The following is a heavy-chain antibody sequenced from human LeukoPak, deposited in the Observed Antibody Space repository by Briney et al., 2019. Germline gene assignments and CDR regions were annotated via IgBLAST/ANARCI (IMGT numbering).Heavy chain of an antibody. CDR1: GGPISSHY. Sequence: SETLSLTCTVSGGPISSHYWSWIRQPPGKGLEWIGYIYYSGSTKYNPSPKRRVTISVDASKNQFSLKLSSVTAADTAVYYCAKVERVATPFDYHFHYWGQGTLVTVAS. V-gene: IGHV4-59*11. CDR2: IYYSGST. CDR3: AKVERVATPFDYHFHY. D-gene: IGHD6-6*01. J-gene: IGHJ4*02.